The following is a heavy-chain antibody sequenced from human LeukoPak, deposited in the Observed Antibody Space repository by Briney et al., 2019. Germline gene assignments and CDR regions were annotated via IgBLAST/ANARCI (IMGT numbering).Heavy chain of an antibody. CDR3: VRSAFHAGSGNYYDY. CDR2: ISSSSSYI. J-gene: IGHJ4*02. V-gene: IGHV3-21*01. D-gene: IGHD3-22*01. Sequence: PGGSLRLSCAASGFTFSSYSMNWVRQAPGKGLEWVSSISSSSSYIYYADSVKGRFTISRDNAKNSLYLQMNSLRVEDTAVYYCVRSAFHAGSGNYYDYWGQGTLVTVSS. CDR1: GFTFSSYS.